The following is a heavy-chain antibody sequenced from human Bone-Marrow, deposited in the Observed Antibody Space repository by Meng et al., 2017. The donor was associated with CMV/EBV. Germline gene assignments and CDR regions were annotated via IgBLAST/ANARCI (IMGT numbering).Heavy chain of an antibody. J-gene: IGHJ4*02. D-gene: IGHD5/OR15-5a*01. CDR3: ATSRGVYYATEGDY. CDR1: GGSISSSSYY. Sequence: SETLSLTCTVSGGSISSSSYYWGWIRRPPGKGLEWIGSIYYSGSTYYNPSLKSRVTISIDTSKNQFSLKLNSVTAADTAVYYCATSRGVYYATEGDYWGQGTLVTVSS. V-gene: IGHV4-39*07. CDR2: IYYSGST.